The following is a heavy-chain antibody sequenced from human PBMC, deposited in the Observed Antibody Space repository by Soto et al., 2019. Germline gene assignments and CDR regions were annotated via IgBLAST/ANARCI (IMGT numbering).Heavy chain of an antibody. D-gene: IGHD3-22*01. CDR2: ISYDGSNK. Sequence: GGSLRLSCAASGFTFSNSCMRWVRQAPGKGLEWVAVISYDGSNKYYADSVKGRFTISRDNSKNTLYLQMNSLRAEDTAVYYCARDIRYYDSSGYPDYWGQGTLVTVSS. CDR1: GFTFSNSC. J-gene: IGHJ4*02. V-gene: IGHV3-30-3*01. CDR3: ARDIRYYDSSGYPDY.